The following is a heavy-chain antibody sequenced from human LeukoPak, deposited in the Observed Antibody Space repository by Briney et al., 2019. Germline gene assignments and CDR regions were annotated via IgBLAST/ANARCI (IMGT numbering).Heavy chain of an antibody. CDR3: AKSCNSGNCYYNY. CDR1: GFTFSNCP. D-gene: IGHD2/OR15-2a*01. V-gene: IGHV3-23*01. CDR2: ISGSGSST. Sequence: GGSLGLSCAASGFTFSNCPMSWVRQAPEKGLKWVSGISGSGSSTYYADSVKGRFTISRDNSENTLSLQMNSLRADDTAIYYCAKSCNSGNCYYNYWGQGTLVTVSS. J-gene: IGHJ4*02.